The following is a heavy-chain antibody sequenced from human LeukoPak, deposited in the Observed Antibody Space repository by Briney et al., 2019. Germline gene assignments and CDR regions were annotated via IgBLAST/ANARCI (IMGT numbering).Heavy chain of an antibody. CDR3: ARHHRYGDRLFDY. CDR2: IYHSGST. V-gene: IGHV4-38-2*01. J-gene: IGHJ4*02. D-gene: IGHD4-17*01. Sequence: PSETLSLTCAVSGYSISSGYYWGWIRQPPGKGLEWIGSIYHSGSTYYNSSLKSRVTISVDTSKNQFSLKLSSVTAADTAVYYCARHHRYGDRLFDYWGQGTLVTVSS. CDR1: GYSISSGYY.